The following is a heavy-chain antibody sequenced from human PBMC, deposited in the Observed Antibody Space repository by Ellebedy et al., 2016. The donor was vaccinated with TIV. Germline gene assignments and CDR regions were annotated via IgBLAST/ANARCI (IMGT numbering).Heavy chain of an antibody. CDR1: GGTFRRYA. CDR3: ARPYPGSYCGSNPSCYLSGRLDP. Sequence: SVKVSCXASGGTFRRYAACWVRQAPGQGLEWMGGITPVSPTPYYAQKFQGRLTLTADESTGTAYMELSGLRSEDTAVYYCARPYPGSYCGSNPSCYLSGRLDPWGQGTLVTVSS. J-gene: IGHJ5*01. D-gene: IGHD2-21*01. V-gene: IGHV1-69*13. CDR2: ITPVSPTP.